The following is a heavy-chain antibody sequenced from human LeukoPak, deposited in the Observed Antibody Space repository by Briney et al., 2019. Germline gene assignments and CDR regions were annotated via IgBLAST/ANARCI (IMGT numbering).Heavy chain of an antibody. CDR2: INPNSGGT. J-gene: IGHJ4*02. V-gene: IGHV1-2*02. CDR3: ARDLTTVTTRPGGY. CDR1: GYTFTRYY. D-gene: IGHD4-11*01. Sequence: ASVKVSCKASGYTFTRYYMHWVRRAPGQGLEWMGWINPNSGGTNYPQKFQGRVTMTRDTSISTAYMELSRLRSDDTAVYYCARDLTTVTTRPGGYWGQGTLVTVSS.